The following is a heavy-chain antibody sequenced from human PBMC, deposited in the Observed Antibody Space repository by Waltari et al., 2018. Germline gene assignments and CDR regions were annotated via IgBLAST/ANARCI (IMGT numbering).Heavy chain of an antibody. CDR1: GYTFTSFT. V-gene: IGHV1-3*01. D-gene: IGHD1-26*01. CDR2: INDDNGDT. Sequence: VQLVQSGAEVKKPGASVKISCKAAGYTFTSFTVHWLRQAPGQGLEWMGRINDDNGDTKYSQKFQNRLTITRDTSATTLYMELSSLRSEDTAVYFSARELWDLPSYFDYWGQGTLVTVSS. J-gene: IGHJ4*02. CDR3: ARELWDLPSYFDY.